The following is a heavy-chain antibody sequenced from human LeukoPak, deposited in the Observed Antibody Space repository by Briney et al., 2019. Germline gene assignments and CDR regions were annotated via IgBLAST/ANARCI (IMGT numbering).Heavy chain of an antibody. CDR3: ARGGGYCSGGSCHYDY. CDR2: IYYSGRT. Sequence: PSETLSLTCSVSGGSISSSSYYWGWIRQPPGKGLDWIGNIYYSGRTYYNPSLKSRATMSIDTSKNQFSLKLSSVTAADTAVFYCARGGGYCSGGSCHYDYWGQGHLVTVSS. V-gene: IGHV4-39*01. J-gene: IGHJ4*02. CDR1: GGSISSSSYY. D-gene: IGHD2-15*01.